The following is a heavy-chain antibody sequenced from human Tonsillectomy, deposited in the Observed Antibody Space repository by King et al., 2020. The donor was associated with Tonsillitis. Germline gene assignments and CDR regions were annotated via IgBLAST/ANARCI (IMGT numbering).Heavy chain of an antibody. Sequence: VQLVESGGGLVQPGGSLRLSCAASGFTFRNYWMSWVRQAPGKGLEWVANIKQDGSEKYCVDSVKGRFTISRDNAKNSLYLQMNSLQAEDTAVYYCASVDDFWGGYSLYSYYYMVVWGKGTAVTVSS. CDR1: GFTFRNYW. V-gene: IGHV3-7*03. CDR3: ASVDDFWGGYSLYSYYYMVV. J-gene: IGHJ6*03. CDR2: IKQDGSEK. D-gene: IGHD3-3*01.